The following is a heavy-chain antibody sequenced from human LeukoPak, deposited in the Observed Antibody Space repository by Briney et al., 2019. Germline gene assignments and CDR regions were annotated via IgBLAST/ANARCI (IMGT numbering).Heavy chain of an antibody. V-gene: IGHV3-48*01. CDR2: ISGSSSII. CDR3: ARDRSAPAEAYFYYYMDV. Sequence: GGSLRLSCAASGFTFSSYWMSWVRQAPGKGLEWVSYISGSSSIIYYADSVKGRFTISRDNAKNSVFLQMNSLRVEDTAVYYCARDRSAPAEAYFYYYMDVWGKGTTVTVSS. J-gene: IGHJ6*03. CDR1: GFTFSSYW.